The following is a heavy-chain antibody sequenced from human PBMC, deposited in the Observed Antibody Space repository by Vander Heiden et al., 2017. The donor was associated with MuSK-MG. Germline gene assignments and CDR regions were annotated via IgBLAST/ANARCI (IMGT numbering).Heavy chain of an antibody. V-gene: IGHV4-61*02. D-gene: IGHD5-18*01. CDR1: GGSISSGSYY. J-gene: IGHJ5*02. CDR3: ARDYLSYGQNWFDP. CDR2: IYTSGST. Sequence: QVQLQESGPGLVKPSQTLSLTCTVSGGSISSGSYYWSWIRQPAGKGLEWIGRIYTSGSTNYNPSLKSRVTISVDTSKNQFSLKLSSVTAADTAVYYCARDYLSYGQNWFDPWDQGTLVTVSS.